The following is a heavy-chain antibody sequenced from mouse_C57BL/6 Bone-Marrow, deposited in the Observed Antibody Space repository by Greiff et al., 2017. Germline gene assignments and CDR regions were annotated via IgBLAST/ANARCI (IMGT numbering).Heavy chain of an antibody. D-gene: IGHD1-1*01. CDR3: ARAGYYYGSSYFDY. CDR2: INPSSGYT. CDR1: GYTFTSYW. V-gene: IGHV1-7*01. Sequence: QVQLQQSGAELAKPGASVKLSCKASGYTFTSYWMHWVKQRPGQGLEWIGYINPSSGYTKYNQKFKDKATLTAAKSSSTAYMQLSSLTYEDSAVYYCARAGYYYGSSYFDYWGQGTTLTVSS. J-gene: IGHJ2*01.